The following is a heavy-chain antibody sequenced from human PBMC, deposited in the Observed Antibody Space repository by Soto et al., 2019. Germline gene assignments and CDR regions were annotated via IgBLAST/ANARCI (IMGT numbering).Heavy chain of an antibody. Sequence: SETLSLTCTVSGGSIYRSGYYWGWIRQPPGRGLEWIGNIDYNGVTYSNPSLKSRVTISRDASKNQFSLKLTSVTAADTALYYCGKVLVGATGHTDSDSWGPGTLVTVSS. CDR1: GGSIYRSGYY. V-gene: IGHV4-39*01. J-gene: IGHJ4*02. CDR2: IDYNGVT. CDR3: GKVLVGATGHTDSDS. D-gene: IGHD2-15*01.